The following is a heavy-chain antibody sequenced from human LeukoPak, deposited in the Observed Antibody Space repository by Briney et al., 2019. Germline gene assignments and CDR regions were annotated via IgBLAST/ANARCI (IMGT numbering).Heavy chain of an antibody. CDR1: GFTFSSYA. D-gene: IGHD3-10*01. V-gene: IGHV3-23*01. Sequence: GGSLRLSCAASGFTFSSYAMTWVRQAPGEGLEWVSAISGGGDNTYYADSVKGRFTISRDNSKNTLYLQMNSLRAEDTAVYYCAKDPDLSHYGSGSYDFDYWGQGTLVTVSS. CDR2: ISGGGDNT. CDR3: AKDPDLSHYGSGSYDFDY. J-gene: IGHJ4*02.